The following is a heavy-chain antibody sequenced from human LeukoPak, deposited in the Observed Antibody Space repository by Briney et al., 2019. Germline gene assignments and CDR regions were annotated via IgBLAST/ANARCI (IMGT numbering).Heavy chain of an antibody. CDR1: GYTFTSYG. D-gene: IGHD6-13*01. CDR3: ARTYSSSWYLDYYYGMDV. Sequence: ASVKVSCTASGYTFTSYGISWVRQAPGQGLEWMGWISAYNGNTNYAQKLQGRVTMTTDTSTSTAYMELRSLRSDDTAVYYCARTYSSSWYLDYYYGMDVWGQGTTVTVSS. J-gene: IGHJ6*02. CDR2: ISAYNGNT. V-gene: IGHV1-18*01.